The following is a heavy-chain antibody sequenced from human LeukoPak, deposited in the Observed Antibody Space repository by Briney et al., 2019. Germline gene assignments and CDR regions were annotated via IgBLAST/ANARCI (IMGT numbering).Heavy chain of an antibody. V-gene: IGHV4-34*01. CDR3: ARGYYYGSGSYHPY. J-gene: IGHJ4*02. CDR2: INHSGST. Sequence: PSETLSLTCAVYGGSFSGYYWSWIRQPPGKGLEWIGEINHSGSTNYNPSLKSRVTISVDTFKNQFSLKLSSVTAADTAVYYCARGYYYGSGSYHPYWGQGTLVTVSS. CDR1: GGSFSGYY. D-gene: IGHD3-10*01.